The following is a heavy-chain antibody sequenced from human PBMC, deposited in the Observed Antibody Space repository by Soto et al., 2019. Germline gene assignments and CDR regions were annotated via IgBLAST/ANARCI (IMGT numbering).Heavy chain of an antibody. J-gene: IGHJ4*02. CDR2: MSPNTGNT. CDR1: GYTFTSYD. V-gene: IGHV1-8*01. CDR3: AISDCSGGSCYMLDY. D-gene: IGHD2-15*01. Sequence: QVQLVQSGAEVKKPGASVKVSCKASGYTFTSYDINWVRQAPGQGLEWMGWMSPNTGNTGQAQRFQGGLTMTRNTSISTAYMELTRLKSEDTAAYYCAISDCSGGSCYMLDYWGQGTLVTVSS.